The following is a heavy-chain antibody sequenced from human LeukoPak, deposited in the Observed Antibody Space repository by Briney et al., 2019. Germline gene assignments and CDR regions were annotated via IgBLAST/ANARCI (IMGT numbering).Heavy chain of an antibody. CDR3: AKRGVVIRVVLVGFHKEAYYFDS. D-gene: IGHD3-10*01. CDR2: ISGSGGRT. CDR1: GITLSNYG. Sequence: TGGSLRLSCAVAGITLSNYGMSWVRQAPGKGRGWVAGISGSGGRTSYADSVKGRFTISRDSPKNTLYLQMNSLRAEDTAVYFCAKRGVVIRVVLVGFHKEAYYFDSWGQGALVTVSS. V-gene: IGHV3-23*01. J-gene: IGHJ4*02.